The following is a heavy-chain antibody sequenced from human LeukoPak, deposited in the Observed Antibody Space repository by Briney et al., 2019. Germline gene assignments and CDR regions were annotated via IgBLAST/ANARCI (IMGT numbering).Heavy chain of an antibody. CDR2: ISAYNGKT. Sequence: ASVKVSCKASGYTFTSYGISWVRQAPGQGLEWMGWISAYNGKTNNAQKLQGRVTMTTDTSTSTAYMELRSLRSDDTAVYYCARDGKYYDFWSGPYYYYYYMDVWGKGTTVTVSS. V-gene: IGHV1-18*01. CDR3: ARDGKYYDFWSGPYYYYYYMDV. J-gene: IGHJ6*03. CDR1: GYTFTSYG. D-gene: IGHD3-3*01.